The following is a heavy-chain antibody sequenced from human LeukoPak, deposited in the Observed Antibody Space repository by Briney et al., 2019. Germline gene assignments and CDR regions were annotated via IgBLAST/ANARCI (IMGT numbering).Heavy chain of an antibody. J-gene: IGHJ4*02. Sequence: GGSLRLSCAASGFTLSRHGKHWVRQAPGDGLEWVAYIGYDGTNNYYADSVKGRFTISRDNSKNTVHLQMNSLRAADTALYYCATDLIGKYYIGYWGQGTLVTVSS. D-gene: IGHD2-21*01. CDR1: GFTLSRHG. V-gene: IGHV3-30*02. CDR2: IGYDGTNN. CDR3: ATDLIGKYYIGY.